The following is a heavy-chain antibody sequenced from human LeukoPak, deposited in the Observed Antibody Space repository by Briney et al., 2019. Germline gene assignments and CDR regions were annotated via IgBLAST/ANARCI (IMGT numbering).Heavy chain of an antibody. Sequence: ASVKVSCKASVYTFTSYVINWVRQATGHGLEGMGWMNPNRGNTGPAKKLQGRVTIPRNTSVSTAYMELSRLRSEDTAVYYCARGPPGQLWFGKRGNYMDVWGKGTTVTVSS. CDR2: MNPNRGNT. CDR1: VYTFTSYV. J-gene: IGHJ6*03. CDR3: ARGPPGQLWFGKRGNYMDV. V-gene: IGHV1-8*03. D-gene: IGHD3-10*01.